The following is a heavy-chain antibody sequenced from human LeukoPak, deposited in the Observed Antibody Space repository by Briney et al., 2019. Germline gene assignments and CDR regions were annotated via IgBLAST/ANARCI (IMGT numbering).Heavy chain of an antibody. Sequence: SETLSLTCTVSGGSISSHYWSWIRQPPGKGLEWIGYIYYSGSTNYNPSLKSRVTISVDASKNQFSLKLSSVTAADTAVYYCARGNQLPAIVDYWGQGTLVTVSS. CDR3: ARGNQLPAIVDY. CDR2: IYYSGST. CDR1: GGSISSHY. V-gene: IGHV4-59*11. D-gene: IGHD1-26*01. J-gene: IGHJ4*02.